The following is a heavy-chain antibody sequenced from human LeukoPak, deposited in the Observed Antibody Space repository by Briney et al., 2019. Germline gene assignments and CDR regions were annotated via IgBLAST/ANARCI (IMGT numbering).Heavy chain of an antibody. CDR3: ARRRGYSSGGPFDY. CDR1: GGSINNVVYY. V-gene: IGHV4-39*01. CDR2: IYQTGTT. Sequence: SETLSLTCSVSGGSINNVVYYWDWLRQPPGKALDWIGDIYQTGTTYYNPSFESRVTISADTSNNQVSLKMNAVTAADTAVYYCARRRGYSSGGPFDYWGRGTLVIVSS. J-gene: IGHJ4*02. D-gene: IGHD6-25*01.